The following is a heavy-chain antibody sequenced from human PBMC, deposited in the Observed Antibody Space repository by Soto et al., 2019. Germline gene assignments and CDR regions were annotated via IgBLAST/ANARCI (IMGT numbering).Heavy chain of an antibody. Sequence: EVQLVESGGGLVQPGRSLRLSCAASGFTFDDHAMHWVRQVPGKGLEWVSAISWNSANIGYADSVKGRFTISRDNAKSSLYLQMNSLRPEDTALYYWARDVLGGEHPFYNNMDVWGQGTTVTVSS. CDR3: ARDVLGGEHPFYNNMDV. CDR1: GFTFDDHA. D-gene: IGHD1-1*01. CDR2: ISWNSANI. V-gene: IGHV3-9*01. J-gene: IGHJ6*02.